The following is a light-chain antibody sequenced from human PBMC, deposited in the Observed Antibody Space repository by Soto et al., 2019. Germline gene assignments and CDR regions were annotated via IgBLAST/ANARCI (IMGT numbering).Light chain of an antibody. V-gene: IGLV2-8*01. CDR1: SSDVGGYNY. CDR2: EVS. Sequence: QSVLTQPPSASGSPGQSVTISCTGTSSDVGGYNYVSWYRQHPGKAPKLMIYEVSQRPSGVPDRFSGSKSGNTASLTVSGLQAEDETDYYCISNASNDKFVFGTGTKVTVL. CDR3: ISNASNDKFV. J-gene: IGLJ1*01.